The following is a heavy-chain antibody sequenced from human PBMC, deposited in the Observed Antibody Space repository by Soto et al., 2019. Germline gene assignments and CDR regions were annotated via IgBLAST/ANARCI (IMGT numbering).Heavy chain of an antibody. V-gene: IGHV3-30*18. Sequence: GGSLRLSCAASGFTFSSYGMHWVRQAPGKGLEWVAVISYDGSNKYYADSVKGRFTISRDNSKNTLYLQMNSLRAEDTAVYYCAKPARNVASDYWGQGTLVTGSS. CDR3: AKPARNVASDY. D-gene: IGHD4-4*01. CDR2: ISYDGSNK. J-gene: IGHJ4*02. CDR1: GFTFSSYG.